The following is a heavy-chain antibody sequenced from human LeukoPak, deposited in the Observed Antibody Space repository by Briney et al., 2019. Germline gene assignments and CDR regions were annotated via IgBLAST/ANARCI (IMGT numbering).Heavy chain of an antibody. CDR2: IRFDGGHK. CDR1: GFTFSSYG. D-gene: IGHD2-2*01. J-gene: IGHJ4*02. V-gene: IGHV3-30*02. Sequence: PGRSLRLSCAASGFTFSSYGMFWVRQAPGKGLDWVSFIRFDGGHKYYADSVKGRFTISRDNSKNTLYLQMNSLRAEDTAVYYCXXXXXXXXSCYAAIAHFDYWGQGTLVTVSS. CDR3: XXXXXXXXSCYAAIAHFDY.